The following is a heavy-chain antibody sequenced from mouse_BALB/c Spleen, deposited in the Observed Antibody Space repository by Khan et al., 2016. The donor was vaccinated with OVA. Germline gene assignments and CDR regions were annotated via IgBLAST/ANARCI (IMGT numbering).Heavy chain of an antibody. J-gene: IGHJ1*01. D-gene: IGHD1-2*01. CDR2: IHPYDSET. CDR1: GYSFTSYW. CDR3: ARGTAASYWYYEV. V-gene: IGHV1S82*01. Sequence: QVQLQQPGAELVRPGASVKLSCKASGYSFTSYWMNWMKQRPGQGLEWIGIIHPYDSETRLNQKFKDKATLNVDKYSSTAYMQVSSPTSEDVAVHYCARGTAASYWYYEVQGAGTAVTVSS.